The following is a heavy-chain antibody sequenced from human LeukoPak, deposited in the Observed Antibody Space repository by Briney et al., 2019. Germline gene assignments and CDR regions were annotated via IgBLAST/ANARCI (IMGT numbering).Heavy chain of an antibody. D-gene: IGHD5-12*01. Sequence: SVKVSCKASGGTFSSYAISWVRQAPGQGLEWMGGIIPIFGTANYAQKFRGRVTITADESTSTAYMELSSLRSEDTAVYYCAIHHSGYGHFDYWGQGTLVTVSS. J-gene: IGHJ4*02. V-gene: IGHV1-69*13. CDR3: AIHHSGYGHFDY. CDR1: GGTFSSYA. CDR2: IIPIFGTA.